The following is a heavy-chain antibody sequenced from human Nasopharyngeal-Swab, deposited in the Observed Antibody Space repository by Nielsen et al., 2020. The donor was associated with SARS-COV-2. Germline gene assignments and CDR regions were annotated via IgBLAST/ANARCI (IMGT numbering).Heavy chain of an antibody. CDR1: GGTLSSYA. D-gene: IGHD2-15*01. V-gene: IGHV1-69*04. Sequence: SVNVSCKASGGTLSSYAISWVRQAPGQGLEWMGRIIPILGIANYAQKFQGRVTITADKSTSTAYMELSSLRSEDTAVYYCARRSDCSGGSCYSLYYYYGMDVWGQGTTVTVSS. J-gene: IGHJ6*02. CDR3: ARRSDCSGGSCYSLYYYYGMDV. CDR2: IIPILGIA.